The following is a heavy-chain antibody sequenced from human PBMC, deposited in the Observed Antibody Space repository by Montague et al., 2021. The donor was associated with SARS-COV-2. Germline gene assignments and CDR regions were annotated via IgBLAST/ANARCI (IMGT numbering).Heavy chain of an antibody. CDR2: T. J-gene: IGHJ5*02. D-gene: IGHD5-24*01. Sequence: TNYNPSLKTLVTISVDTSKNQFSLKLSSVTAADTAVYYCARSDRWNGFDPWGQGTLVIVSS. V-gene: IGHV4-59*01. CDR3: ARSDRWNGFDP.